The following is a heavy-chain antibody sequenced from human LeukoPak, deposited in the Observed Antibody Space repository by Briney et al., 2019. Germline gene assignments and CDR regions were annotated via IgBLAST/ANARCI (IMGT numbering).Heavy chain of an antibody. D-gene: IGHD3-10*01. V-gene: IGHV3-23*01. CDR2: ISGSGGNP. CDR3: AGDGRFGPLR. J-gene: IGHJ4*02. CDR1: GFTFRSYA. Sequence: GGSLRLSCAASGFTFRSYAMSWVRQAPGRGLEWVSAISGSGGNPYYADSVKGRFTISRDNSKNTLYLQMNRLRAEDTAVYYCAGDGRFGPLRWGQGTLVTVSS.